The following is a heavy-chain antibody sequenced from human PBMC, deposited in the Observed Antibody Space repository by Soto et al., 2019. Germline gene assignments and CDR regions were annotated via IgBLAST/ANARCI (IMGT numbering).Heavy chain of an antibody. D-gene: IGHD2-2*01. CDR2: ISSSGSTI. CDR1: GFTFSDYY. CDR3: ARDRDCTRTACLSSAFDH. Sequence: ESGGGLVKPGGSLRLSCAASGFTFSDYYMNWIRQAPGKGLEWVAYISSSGSTIYYADSVKGRFTISRDNARNTLSLQMNNLRAEDTAVYYCARDRDCTRTACLSSAFDHWGQGTLITVSS. V-gene: IGHV3-11*01. J-gene: IGHJ5*02.